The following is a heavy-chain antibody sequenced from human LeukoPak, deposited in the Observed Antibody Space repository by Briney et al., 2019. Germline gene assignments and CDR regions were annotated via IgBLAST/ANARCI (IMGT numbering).Heavy chain of an antibody. V-gene: IGHV3-48*01. CDR3: ARDSTHFDGFDM. J-gene: IGHJ3*02. CDR2: ISTTSSAI. D-gene: IGHD1-1*01. Sequence: GGSLRLSCTASGFTFGDYAMSWVRQAPGKGLEWISYISTTSSAIYYADSVKGRFTVSRDSAKNSLYLQMNSLRAEDTAVYYCARDSTHFDGFDMWGQGTVVTVSS. CDR1: GFTFGDYA.